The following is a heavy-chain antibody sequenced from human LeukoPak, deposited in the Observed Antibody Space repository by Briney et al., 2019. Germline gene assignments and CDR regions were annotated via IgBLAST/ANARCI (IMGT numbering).Heavy chain of an antibody. CDR2: IKQDGSDK. CDR1: GYTFTKYW. CDR3: AREVWGPEY. V-gene: IGHV3-7*03. D-gene: IGHD1-14*01. J-gene: IGHJ4*02. Sequence: GDSLRLSCAASGYTFTKYWMTWVRQAPGKGLEWVGNIKQDGSDKNYMDSVKGRFTISRDNTKNSVYLQMSSLRTEDTAVYYCAREVWGPEYWGQGTLVTVSS.